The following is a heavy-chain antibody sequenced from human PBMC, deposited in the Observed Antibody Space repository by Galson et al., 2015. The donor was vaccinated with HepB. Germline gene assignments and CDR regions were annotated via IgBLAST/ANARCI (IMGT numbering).Heavy chain of an antibody. CDR3: AREELLWFGEFDAFDI. D-gene: IGHD3-10*01. J-gene: IGHJ3*02. Sequence: ETLSLTCTVSGGSISSSSYYWGWIRQPPGKGLEWIGSIYYSGSTYYNPSLKSRVTISVDTSKNQFSLKLSSVTAADTAVYYCAREELLWFGEFDAFDIWGQGTMVTVSS. V-gene: IGHV4-39*02. CDR2: IYYSGST. CDR1: GGSISSSSYY.